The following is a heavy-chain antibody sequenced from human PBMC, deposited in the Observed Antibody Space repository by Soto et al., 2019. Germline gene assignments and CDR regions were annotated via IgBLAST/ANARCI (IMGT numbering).Heavy chain of an antibody. J-gene: IGHJ6*02. CDR2: TSYDGGKT. CDR1: GFTFTSYE. Sequence: PGGSLRLSCAASGFTFTSYEMHWVRQAPGKGLEWVAITSYDGGKTYYSDSVRGRFIMSRDNSKNTLDLQMNSLRVGDTAVYYCARCATLSYHGIDVWGQGTQVTVSS. D-gene: IGHD2-15*01. V-gene: IGHV3-30*03. CDR3: ARCATLSYHGIDV.